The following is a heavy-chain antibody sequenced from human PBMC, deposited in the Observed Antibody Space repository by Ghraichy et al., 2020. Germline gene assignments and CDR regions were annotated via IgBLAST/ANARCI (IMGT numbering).Heavy chain of an antibody. CDR3: AKDWGRATVTNSFDY. V-gene: IGHV3-30*18. Sequence: GGSLRLSCAASGFTFSSYGMHWVRQAPGKGLEWVTVISYDGSNKYYADTVKGRFTISRDNSRNTLYLQMNSLRGEDTAVYYCAKDWGRATVTNSFDYWGQGTLVTVSS. J-gene: IGHJ4*02. CDR1: GFTFSSYG. CDR2: ISYDGSNK. D-gene: IGHD4-11*01.